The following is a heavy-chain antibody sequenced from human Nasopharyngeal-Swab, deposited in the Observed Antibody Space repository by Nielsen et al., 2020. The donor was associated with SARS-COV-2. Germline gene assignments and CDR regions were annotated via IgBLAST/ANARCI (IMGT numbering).Heavy chain of an antibody. D-gene: IGHD6-13*01. CDR1: ARSISSGGYY. Sequence: SETLSLTCPVSARSISSGGYYCSWLRQHPGKGLEWIGYIYYSGSTYYNPSLKSRVTISVDTSKNQFSLKLSSVTAADTAVYYCARDRTAAPGIWFDPWGQGTLVTVSS. CDR2: IYYSGST. J-gene: IGHJ5*02. V-gene: IGHV4-31*03. CDR3: ARDRTAAPGIWFDP.